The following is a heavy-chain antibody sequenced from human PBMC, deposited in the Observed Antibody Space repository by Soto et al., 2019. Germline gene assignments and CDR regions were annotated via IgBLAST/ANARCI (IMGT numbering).Heavy chain of an antibody. CDR1: GFGFDKYS. V-gene: IGHV3-23*01. CDR3: AKSWGDTWQQSAFDF. Sequence: EVWLLESGGGLVQPGGSLRLSCAASGFGFDKYSMSWVRQAPGKGLEWVSGISGTAYSKHYADSVKGQFTISRDNFEKTLYLQMNSLRVEDTAVYYCAKSWGDTWQQSAFDFWGQGTMVTVSS. J-gene: IGHJ3*01. CDR2: ISGTAYSK. D-gene: IGHD5-18*01.